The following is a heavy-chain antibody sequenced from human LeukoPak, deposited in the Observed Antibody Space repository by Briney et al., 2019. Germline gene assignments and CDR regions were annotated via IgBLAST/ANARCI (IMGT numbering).Heavy chain of an antibody. CDR1: GYTFTGYY. V-gene: IGHV1-18*04. CDR2: INPNSGNT. D-gene: IGHD3-10*01. CDR3: ARDGSGMVWFDP. Sequence: GASVKVSCKASGYTFTGYYMHWVRQAPGQGLEWMGWINPNSGNTNYAQKLQGRVTMTTDTSTSTAYMELRSLRSDDTAVYYCARDGSGMVWFDPWGQGTLVTVSS. J-gene: IGHJ5*02.